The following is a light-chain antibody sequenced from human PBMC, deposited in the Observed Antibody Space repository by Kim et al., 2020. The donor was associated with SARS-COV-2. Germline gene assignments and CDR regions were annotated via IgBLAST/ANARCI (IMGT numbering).Light chain of an antibody. Sequence: QSALTQPASVSGSPGQSITISCTGTSSDVGGYNYVSWYQQHPGKAPKLMIYDVSNRPSGVANRFSGSKSGNPASLTISGLQAEDEADYYCSLYTSSSTWVFGGGTQLTVL. CDR3: SLYTSSSTWV. CDR1: SSDVGGYNY. V-gene: IGLV2-14*03. CDR2: DVS. J-gene: IGLJ3*02.